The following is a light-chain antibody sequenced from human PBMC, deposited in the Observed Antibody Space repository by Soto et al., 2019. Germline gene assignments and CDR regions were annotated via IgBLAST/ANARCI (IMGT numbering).Light chain of an antibody. CDR2: GAS. CDR3: QQYGSSPLT. V-gene: IGKV3-20*01. CDR1: QSVSSSY. Sequence: EIVFTPSPGTLSFSPGERATPSCRASQSVSSSYLAWYQQKPGQAPRLLIYGASTRATGIPARFSGTGSGTDFTLTISRLEPEDFAVYYCQQYGSSPLTFGQGTRLEIK. J-gene: IGKJ5*01.